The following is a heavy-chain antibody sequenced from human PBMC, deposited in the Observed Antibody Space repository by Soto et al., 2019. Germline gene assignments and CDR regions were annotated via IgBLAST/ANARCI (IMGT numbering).Heavy chain of an antibody. CDR3: ARGMDNWFDP. D-gene: IGHD2-8*01. CDR2: IISIFGTA. J-gene: IGHJ5*02. V-gene: IGHV1-69*13. Sequence: GASVKVSCKASGGTFSSYAISWVRQAPGQGLEWMGGIISIFGTANYAQKFQGRVTITADESTSTAYMELSSLRSEDTAVYYCARGMDNWFDPWGQGTLVTVSS. CDR1: GGTFSSYA.